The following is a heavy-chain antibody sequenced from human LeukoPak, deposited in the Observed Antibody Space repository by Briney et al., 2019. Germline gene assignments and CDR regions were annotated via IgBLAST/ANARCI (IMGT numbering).Heavy chain of an antibody. CDR2: IYPGDSDP. CDR1: GYTFTNYW. CDR3: ARPTRGGFYGLDV. Sequence: GESLKISCKGSGYTFTNYWIGWVRQMPGKGLEWMGIIYPGDSDPRYSPSFQGQVTISADKSISTAYLQWSSLKASDTAVYYCARPTRGGFYGLDVWGQGTTVIVSS. V-gene: IGHV5-51*01. D-gene: IGHD3-16*01. J-gene: IGHJ6*02.